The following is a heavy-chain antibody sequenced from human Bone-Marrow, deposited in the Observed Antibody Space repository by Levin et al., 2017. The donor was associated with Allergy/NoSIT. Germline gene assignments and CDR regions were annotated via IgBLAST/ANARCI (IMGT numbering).Heavy chain of an antibody. Sequence: HSGGSLRLSCAASGFTFSSYGMHWVRQAPGKGLEWVAVISYDGSNKYYADSVKGRFTISRDNSKNTLYLQMNSLRAEDTAVYYCAKEQRASNGSGSYLFRVGGLKRGEYYFDYWGQGTLVTVSS. D-gene: IGHD3-10*01. V-gene: IGHV3-30*18. CDR1: GFTFSSYG. CDR2: ISYDGSNK. J-gene: IGHJ4*02. CDR3: AKEQRASNGSGSYLFRVGGLKRGEYYFDY.